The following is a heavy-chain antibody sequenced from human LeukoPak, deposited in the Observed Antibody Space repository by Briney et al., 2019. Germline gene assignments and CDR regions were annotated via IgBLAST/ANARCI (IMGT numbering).Heavy chain of an antibody. Sequence: ASVKLSCKASGYTLSNFAIHWVRQAPGQSLEWMGWINAANGNSVYSEKLQGRVTISRDTSASTAYMEVGSLESEDTGIYFCARDFIAVGGSNLFLMVWGQGTLVTVSS. J-gene: IGHJ1*01. CDR2: INAANGNS. CDR3: ARDFIAVGGSNLFLMV. D-gene: IGHD6-19*01. CDR1: GYTLSNFA. V-gene: IGHV1-3*01.